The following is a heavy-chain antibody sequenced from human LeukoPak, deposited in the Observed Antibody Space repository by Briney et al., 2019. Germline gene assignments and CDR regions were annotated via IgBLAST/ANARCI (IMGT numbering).Heavy chain of an antibody. J-gene: IGHJ6*03. CDR2: ISSSSSYI. D-gene: IGHD6-19*01. CDR1: GFTFSSYS. V-gene: IGHV3-21*01. CDR3: ARDPAVAFPFGYYYYYMDV. Sequence: RPGGSLRLSCAASGFTFSSYSMNWVRQAPGKGLEWVSSISSSSSYIYYADSVKGRFTISRDNAKNSLYLQMNSLRAEDTAVYYCARDPAVAFPFGYYYYYMDVWGKGTTVTVSS.